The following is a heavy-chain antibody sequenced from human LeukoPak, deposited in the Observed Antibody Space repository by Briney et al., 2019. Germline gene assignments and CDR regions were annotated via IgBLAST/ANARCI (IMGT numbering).Heavy chain of an antibody. D-gene: IGHD3-22*01. CDR2: IYHSGST. Sequence: PSQTLSLTCAVSGGSISSGGYSWSWIRQPPGKGLEWIGYIYHSGSTNYNPSLKSRVTISVDTSKNQFSLKLSSVTAADTAVYYCARNSHYYDSSGFNYWGQGSLVTVSS. CDR3: ARNSHYYDSSGFNY. CDR1: GGSISSGGYS. J-gene: IGHJ4*02. V-gene: IGHV4-30-2*01.